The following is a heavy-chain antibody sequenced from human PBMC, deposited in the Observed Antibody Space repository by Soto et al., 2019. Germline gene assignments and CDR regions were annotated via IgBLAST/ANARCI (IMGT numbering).Heavy chain of an antibody. Sequence: EVQLLESGGGLVQPGGYLRLSCAASGFTFSSFAMTWVRQAPGEGLEWVSSISSSGETTYYSDSVKGRFTISRDISKNMVYLQMTSLRAEDTAVYFCVQDWTGNSCPCMVVWGQGTTVTVSS. V-gene: IGHV3-23*01. CDR1: GFTFSSFA. CDR3: VQDWTGNSCPCMVV. D-gene: IGHD6-13*01. J-gene: IGHJ6*02. CDR2: ISSSGETT.